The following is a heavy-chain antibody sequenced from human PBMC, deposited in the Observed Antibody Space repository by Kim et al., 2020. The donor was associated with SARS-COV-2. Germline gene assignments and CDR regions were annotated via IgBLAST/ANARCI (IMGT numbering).Heavy chain of an antibody. CDR3: ARESSSGWNCFDP. CDR2: IYSGGTT. Sequence: GGSLRLSCAASGFTVRSNYMTWVRQAPGKGLEWVSVIYSGGTTYYADSVKGRFTISRDNSKNTLYLQMNTLRAEDTAVDYCARESSSGWNCFDPWGQGTLVTVSS. V-gene: IGHV3-53*01. D-gene: IGHD6-19*01. CDR1: GFTVRSNY. J-gene: IGHJ5*02.